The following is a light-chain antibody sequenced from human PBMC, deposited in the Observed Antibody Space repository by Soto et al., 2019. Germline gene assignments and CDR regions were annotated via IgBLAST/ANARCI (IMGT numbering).Light chain of an antibody. V-gene: IGKV1-39*01. CDR1: QHIATS. CDR2: GAS. CDR3: QQSSSVPRT. J-gene: IGKJ1*01. Sequence: DIQMTQSPSLLSASIGDRVTITCRASQHIATSLSWFQHKVGKAPTLLIYGASALQSGVPSRFSGSGSGTHFTLTISGLQPEDFETYDCQQSSSVPRTFGQGTRVDLK.